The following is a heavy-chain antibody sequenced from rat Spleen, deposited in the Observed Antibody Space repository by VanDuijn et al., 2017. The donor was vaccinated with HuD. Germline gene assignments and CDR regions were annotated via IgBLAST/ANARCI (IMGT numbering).Heavy chain of an antibody. J-gene: IGHJ2*01. V-gene: IGHV5-27*01. D-gene: IGHD1-8*01. Sequence: EVQLVESGGGLVQPGRSLKLSCAASGFTFSDYYMAWVRQAPTKGLEWVASISPSGGSTYYRDSVKGRFTISRDNAKSTLYLQMNSLRSEDTATYYCTSAYSSYGDYWGQGVMVTVSS. CDR2: ISPSGGST. CDR3: TSAYSSYGDY. CDR1: GFTFSDYY.